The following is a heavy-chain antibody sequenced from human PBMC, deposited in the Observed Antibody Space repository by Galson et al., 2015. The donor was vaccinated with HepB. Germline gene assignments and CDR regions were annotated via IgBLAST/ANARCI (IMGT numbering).Heavy chain of an antibody. CDR1: GFTFSDYY. CDR3: ARAGIVVVTGPGPQPEYFQH. Sequence: SLRLSCAASGFTFSDYYMSWIRQAPGKGLEWVSYISSSSSYTNYADSVKGRFTISRDNAKNSLYLQMNSLRAEDTAVYYCARAGIVVVTGPGPQPEYFQHWGQGTLVTVSS. V-gene: IGHV3-11*06. CDR2: ISSSSSYT. J-gene: IGHJ1*01. D-gene: IGHD2-21*02.